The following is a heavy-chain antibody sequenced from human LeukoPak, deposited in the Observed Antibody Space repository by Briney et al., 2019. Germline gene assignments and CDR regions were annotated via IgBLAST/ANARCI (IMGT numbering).Heavy chain of an antibody. CDR3: ARAQSSWFGELYPFDY. CDR1: GFTFSDYY. CDR2: ISSSGSTI. Sequence: PGGSLRLSCAASGFTFSDYYMSWIRQAPGKGLEWVSYISSSGSTIYYADFVKGRFTISRDNAKNSLYLQMNSLRAEDTAVYYCARAQSSWFGELYPFDYWGQGTLVTVSS. J-gene: IGHJ4*02. V-gene: IGHV3-11*01. D-gene: IGHD3-10*01.